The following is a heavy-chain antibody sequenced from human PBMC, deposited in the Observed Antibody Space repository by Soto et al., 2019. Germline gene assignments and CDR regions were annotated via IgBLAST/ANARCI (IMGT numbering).Heavy chain of an antibody. Sequence: EVQLVESGGGLVQPGGSLRLSCAASGFTVSSNYMSWVRQAPGKGLEWVSVIYSGGSTYYADAVKGRFTISRDNSKNTLYLQMNMQRAEDECVYYCARDQGYSHYGGEGTLVTVSS. D-gene: IGHD5-18*01. CDR1: GFTVSSNY. CDR3: ARDQGYSHY. V-gene: IGHV3-66*01. CDR2: IYSGGST. J-gene: IGHJ4*02.